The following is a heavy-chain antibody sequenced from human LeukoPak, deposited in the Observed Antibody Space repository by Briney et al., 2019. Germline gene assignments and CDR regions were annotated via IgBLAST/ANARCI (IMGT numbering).Heavy chain of an antibody. J-gene: IGHJ4*02. Sequence: GGSLRLSCAASGSTFSSYSMNWVRQAPGKGLEWVSSISSSSSYIYYADSVKGRFTISRDNAKNSLYLQMNSLRAEDTAVYYCARGGDFDWFTYWGQGTLVTVSS. CDR3: ARGGDFDWFTY. CDR1: GSTFSSYS. CDR2: ISSSSSYI. D-gene: IGHD3-9*01. V-gene: IGHV3-21*01.